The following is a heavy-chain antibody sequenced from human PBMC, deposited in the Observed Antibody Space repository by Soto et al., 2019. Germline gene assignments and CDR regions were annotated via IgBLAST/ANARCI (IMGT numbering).Heavy chain of an antibody. CDR3: ARSAGDYYGMDV. J-gene: IGHJ6*02. CDR2: ISSSSSYI. CDR1: GFTFSSYI. V-gene: IGHV3-21*01. D-gene: IGHD3-10*01. Sequence: EVQLVESGGGLVKPGGSLRLSCAASGFTFSSYIMNWVRQAPGKGLECVSSISSSSSYIYYADSVKGRFTISRDNAKNSLYLQMNSMRAEDTAVYYCARSAGDYYGMDVWGQGTTVTVSS.